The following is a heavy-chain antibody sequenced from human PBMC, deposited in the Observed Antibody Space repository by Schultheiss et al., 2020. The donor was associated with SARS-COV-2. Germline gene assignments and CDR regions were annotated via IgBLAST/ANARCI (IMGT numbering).Heavy chain of an antibody. J-gene: IGHJ5*02. Sequence: SETLSLTCTVSGGSISSYYWSWIRQPPGKGLEWIGYIYYSGSTNYNPSLKSRVTISVDTSKNQFSLKLSSVTAADTAVYYCARHAIAAADYWFDPWGQGTLVTVSS. V-gene: IGHV4-59*08. D-gene: IGHD6-13*01. CDR2: IYYSGST. CDR1: GGSISSYY. CDR3: ARHAIAAADYWFDP.